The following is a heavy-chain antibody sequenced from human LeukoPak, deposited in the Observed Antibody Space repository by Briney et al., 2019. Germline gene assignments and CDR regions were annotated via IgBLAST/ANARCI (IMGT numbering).Heavy chain of an antibody. J-gene: IGHJ4*02. Sequence: PGGSLRLSCAASGFTFSSYSMNWVRQAPGKGLEWVSSISSSSSYIYYADSVKGRFTISRDNAKNSLYLQMNSLRAEDTAVYYCARVTMVRGVKNFDYWGQGTLVTVSS. CDR1: GFTFSSYS. CDR2: ISSSSSYI. D-gene: IGHD3-10*01. V-gene: IGHV3-21*01. CDR3: ARVTMVRGVKNFDY.